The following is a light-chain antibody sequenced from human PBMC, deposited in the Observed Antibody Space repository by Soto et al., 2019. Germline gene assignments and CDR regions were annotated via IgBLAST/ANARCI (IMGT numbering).Light chain of an antibody. V-gene: IGKV3-20*01. CDR2: GSS. CDR1: QSVSSN. J-gene: IGKJ1*01. CDR3: QQYGSSPRA. Sequence: EIVMTQSPATLSVSPGERATLSCRACQSVSSNLAWYQQKSGQAPRILLYGSSSRATGVADRFSGSGSGTEFTLTIDRLEPEDFATYYCQQYGSSPRAFGQGTKVDIK.